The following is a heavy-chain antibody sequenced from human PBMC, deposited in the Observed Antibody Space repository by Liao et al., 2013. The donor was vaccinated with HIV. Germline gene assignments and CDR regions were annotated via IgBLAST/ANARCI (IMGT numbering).Heavy chain of an antibody. CDR1: GGSFSGYY. CDR3: ARATYYYDSSGYRDWYFDL. D-gene: IGHD3-22*01. Sequence: QVQLQQWGAGLLKPSETLSLTCAVYGGSFSGYYWSWIRQPPGKGLEWIGEINHSGSTNYNPSLKSRVTISVDTSKNQFSLKLRSVTAADTAVYYCARATYYYDSSGYRDWYFDLWGLAPWSLSPQ. J-gene: IGHJ2*01. V-gene: IGHV4-34*01. CDR2: INHSGST.